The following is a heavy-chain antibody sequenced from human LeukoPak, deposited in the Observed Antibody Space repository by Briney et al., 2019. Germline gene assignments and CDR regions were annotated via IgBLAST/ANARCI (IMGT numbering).Heavy chain of an antibody. CDR1: GFSFTTYW. CDR2: IKQDGTEK. CDR3: AKVVVGATHDAFDI. V-gene: IGHV3-7*03. D-gene: IGHD1-26*01. J-gene: IGHJ3*02. Sequence: PGGSLRLSCAASGFSFTTYWMGWVRQAPGKGLEWVANIKQDGTEKYYVDSVKGRFTISRDNAKNSLYLQMNSLRAEDTAVYYCAKVVVGATHDAFDIWGQGTMVTVSS.